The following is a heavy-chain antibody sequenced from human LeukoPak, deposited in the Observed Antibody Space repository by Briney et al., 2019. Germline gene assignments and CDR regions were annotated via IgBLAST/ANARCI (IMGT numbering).Heavy chain of an antibody. Sequence: ASVKVSCKVSGYTVIDLSIHWVRQAPGKGLEWMAAFDPEDGERFYAQKFQGRVTLTEDTSTDTAYMELSSLRSEDTAVHYCATLIAAADHNWFDPWGRGTLVTVSS. V-gene: IGHV1-24*01. D-gene: IGHD6-13*01. CDR3: ATLIAAADHNWFDP. J-gene: IGHJ5*02. CDR2: FDPEDGER. CDR1: GYTVIDLS.